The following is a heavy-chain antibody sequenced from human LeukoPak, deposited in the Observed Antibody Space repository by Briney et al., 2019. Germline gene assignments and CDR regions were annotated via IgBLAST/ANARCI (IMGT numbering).Heavy chain of an antibody. CDR2: IYTSGST. D-gene: IGHD3-3*01. CDR1: GGSISSYY. J-gene: IGHJ6*03. Sequence: SETLSLTCTVSGGSISSYYWSWIRQPAGKGLEWIGRIYTSGSTNYNPSLKSRVTISVDTSKNQFSLKLSSVTAADTAVYYCARGNREITIFGVVIGYYYMDVWGKGTTVTVSS. V-gene: IGHV4-4*07. CDR3: ARGNREITIFGVVIGYYYMDV.